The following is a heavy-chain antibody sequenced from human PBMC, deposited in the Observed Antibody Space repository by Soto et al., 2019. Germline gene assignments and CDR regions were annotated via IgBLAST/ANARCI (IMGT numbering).Heavy chain of an antibody. J-gene: IGHJ4*02. CDR2: IWYDGSKK. D-gene: IGHD6-6*01. V-gene: IGHV3-33*08. CDR1: GFTFSSYG. Sequence: GGSLRLSCAASGFTFSSYGMHWVRQAPGKGLEWVAVIWYDGSKKYYADSVKGRFTISRDNSKNTLYLQMNSLRAEDKAVYYCARGAYSSSSYFDYWGQGSLVTVSS. CDR3: ARGAYSSSSYFDY.